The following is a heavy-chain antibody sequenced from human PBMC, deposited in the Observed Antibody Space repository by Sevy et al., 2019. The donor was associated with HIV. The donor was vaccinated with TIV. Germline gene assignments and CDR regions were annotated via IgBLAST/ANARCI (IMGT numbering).Heavy chain of an antibody. Sequence: GGSLRLSCAASGFAFYDYSMSWIRQAPGKGLEWVATLSFGCGKINYADSVKGRSNISRENSKNSFYLQMDNLRVEDTALYYCAREGCTRPHDYWGQGTRVTVSS. CDR2: LSFGCGKI. D-gene: IGHD2-8*01. J-gene: IGHJ4*02. CDR1: GFAFYDYS. V-gene: IGHV3-23*01. CDR3: AREGCTRPHDY.